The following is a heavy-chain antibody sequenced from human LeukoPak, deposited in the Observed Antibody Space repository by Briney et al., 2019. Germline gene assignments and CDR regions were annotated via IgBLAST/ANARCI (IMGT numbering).Heavy chain of an antibody. CDR1: GFTFSSYS. V-gene: IGHV3-48*02. J-gene: IGHJ4*02. Sequence: GGSLRLSCAASGFTFSSYSMNWVRRAPGKGLEWISYITSRSSPICYADSVKGRFTISRDNAKNSLYLQMNSLRDEDTAVYYCVRDPHALDYWGRGTLVTVSS. CDR2: ITSRSSPI. CDR3: VRDPHALDY.